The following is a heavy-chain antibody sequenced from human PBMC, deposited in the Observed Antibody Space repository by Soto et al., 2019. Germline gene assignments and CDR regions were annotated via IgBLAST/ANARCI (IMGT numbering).Heavy chain of an antibody. V-gene: IGHV3-73*01. CDR2: IRSKANSYAT. J-gene: IGHJ4*02. CDR1: GFTFSGSA. CDR3: TRHLEDTYYYDSSGHFDY. Sequence: GGSLRLSCAASGFTFSGSAMHWVRQASGKGLEWVGRIRSKANSYATAYAASVKGRFTISRDDSKNTAYLQMNSLKTEDTAVYYCTRHLEDTYYYDSSGHFDYWGQGT. D-gene: IGHD3-22*01.